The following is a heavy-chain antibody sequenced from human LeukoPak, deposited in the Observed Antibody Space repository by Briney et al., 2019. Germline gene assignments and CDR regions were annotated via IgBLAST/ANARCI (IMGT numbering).Heavy chain of an antibody. Sequence: GASVKVSCKVSGYTLTELSMHRVRQAPGKGLEWMGGFDPEDGETIYAQKFQGRVTMTEDTSTDTAYMELSSLRSEDTAVYYCATGRLRLGELSNWFDPWGQGTLVTVSS. CDR3: ATGRLRLGELSNWFDP. CDR1: GYTLTELS. CDR2: FDPEDGET. V-gene: IGHV1-24*01. J-gene: IGHJ5*02. D-gene: IGHD3-16*02.